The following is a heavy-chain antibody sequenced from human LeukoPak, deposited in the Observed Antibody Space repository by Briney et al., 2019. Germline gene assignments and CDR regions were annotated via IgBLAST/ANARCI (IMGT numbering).Heavy chain of an antibody. V-gene: IGHV4-61*02. Sequence: TSETLSLTCTVSGGSISSGSYFWSWIRQPAGKGLEWIGRIFTSGSTNYHPSLRSRVTISVDTSKNQFSLNQSSVTAADTAVYYCASGHYDIFDYWGQGTLVTVSS. CDR3: ASGHYDIFDY. J-gene: IGHJ4*02. CDR1: GGSISSGSYF. CDR2: IFTSGST. D-gene: IGHD3-16*01.